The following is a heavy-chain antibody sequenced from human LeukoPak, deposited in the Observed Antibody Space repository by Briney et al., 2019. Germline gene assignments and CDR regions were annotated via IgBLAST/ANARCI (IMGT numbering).Heavy chain of an antibody. CDR3: ARDSQFSIALFYYYYGMDV. CDR1: GFTFSSYS. D-gene: IGHD6-6*01. J-gene: IGHJ6*02. V-gene: IGHV3-48*02. Sequence: PGGSLRLSCAASGFTFSSYSMNWVRQAPGTGLEWVSYISSSSSTIYYADSVKGRFTISRDNAKNSLYLQMNSLRDEDTAVYYCARDSQFSIALFYYYYGMDVWGQGTTVTVSS. CDR2: ISSSSSTI.